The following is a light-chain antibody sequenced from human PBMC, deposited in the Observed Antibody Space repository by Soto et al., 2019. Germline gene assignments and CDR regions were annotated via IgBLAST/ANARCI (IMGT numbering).Light chain of an antibody. CDR1: QSLLYRSTNKNY. CDR3: QRYYNTPLT. CDR2: WAS. V-gene: IGKV4-1*01. Sequence: DILMTQSPESLTVSVGERATINCKSSQSLLYRSTNKNYLAWYQQKPGQPPKLLIYWASTRESGVPDRFSGSGSGTDFTFTISNVQAEDVAVYYCQRYYNTPLTFGGGTKVEIK. J-gene: IGKJ4*01.